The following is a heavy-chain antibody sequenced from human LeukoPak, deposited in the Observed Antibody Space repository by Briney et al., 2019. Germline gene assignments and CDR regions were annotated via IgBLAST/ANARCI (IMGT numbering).Heavy chain of an antibody. D-gene: IGHD3-10*01. CDR2: ITNTGNT. CDR3: ARKTPGTSVDV. V-gene: IGHV4-39*01. J-gene: IGHJ6*02. Sequence: SETLSLTCTVSGDSISNSAYYWVWIRQPPGKGLEWIGTITNTGNTYSNPSLKSLVTISIDTSKTQISLKLTSVTAADTAVFYCARKTPGTSVDVWGQGTPVTVSS. CDR1: GDSISNSAYY.